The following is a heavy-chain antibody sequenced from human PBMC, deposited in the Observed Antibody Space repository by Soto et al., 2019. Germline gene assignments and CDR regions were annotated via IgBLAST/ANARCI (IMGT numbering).Heavy chain of an antibody. Sequence: LSLTCVVSNFSISSGYYWGWIRQSPGKGLEWIASIYRSGTTSYNPSLKSRVTISVGPSKNQFSLMLTAVTAADTAVYYCARTHSGSYYSVFNYWGRGSLVTVS. J-gene: IGHJ4*02. D-gene: IGHD1-26*01. CDR3: ARTHSGSYYSVFNY. CDR2: IYRSGTT. CDR1: NFSISSGYY. V-gene: IGHV4-38-2*01.